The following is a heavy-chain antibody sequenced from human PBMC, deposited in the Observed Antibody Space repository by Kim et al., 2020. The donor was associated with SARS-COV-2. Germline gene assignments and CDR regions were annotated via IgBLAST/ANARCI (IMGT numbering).Heavy chain of an antibody. V-gene: IGHV4-39*01. Sequence: SETLSLTCTVSGGSISSSSYYWGWIRQPPGKGLEWIGSIYYSGSTYYNPSLKSRVTISVDTSKNQFSLKLSSVTAADTAVYYCARGLYDYVWGTPKWFDPWGQGTLVTVSS. CDR3: ARGLYDYVWGTPKWFDP. J-gene: IGHJ5*02. CDR2: IYYSGST. D-gene: IGHD3-16*01. CDR1: GGSISSSSYY.